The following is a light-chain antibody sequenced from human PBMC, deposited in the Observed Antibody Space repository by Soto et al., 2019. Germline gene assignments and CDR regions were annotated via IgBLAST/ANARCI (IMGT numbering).Light chain of an antibody. Sequence: EIVLTQSPGTLSLSPGESATLSCRASQSISRNYLAWYQQTPGQAPRLLIYDASSRAAGIPDRFSGSGSGTDFTLTISRLEPEDFGVYYCQQYGGSPRTFGQGTKVEIK. CDR2: DAS. V-gene: IGKV3-20*01. CDR1: QSISRNY. J-gene: IGKJ1*01. CDR3: QQYGGSPRT.